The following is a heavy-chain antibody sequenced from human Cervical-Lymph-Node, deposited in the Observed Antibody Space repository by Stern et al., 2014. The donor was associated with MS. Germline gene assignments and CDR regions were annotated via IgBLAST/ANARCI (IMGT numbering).Heavy chain of an antibody. CDR1: GFNFNTYS. CDR2: ISGSSSVI. V-gene: IGHV3-48*01. J-gene: IGHJ4*02. Sequence: EVQLVESGGGLVQPGGSLRLSCVGSGFNFNTYSMTWVRQAPGKGLEWLSYISGSSSVISYADSVKGRFTISRDNAKNSVFLQMSSLRVEDTAVYYCASETGYDGGWFAYWGQGTLVTIPS. CDR3: ASETGYDGGWFAY. D-gene: IGHD6-19*01.